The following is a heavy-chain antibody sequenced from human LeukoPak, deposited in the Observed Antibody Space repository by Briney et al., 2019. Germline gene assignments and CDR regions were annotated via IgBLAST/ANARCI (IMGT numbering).Heavy chain of an antibody. J-gene: IGHJ1*01. D-gene: IGHD6-19*01. V-gene: IGHV3-30*03. CDR1: GFTFSSYG. CDR2: ISYDGSNK. CDR3: AAPAGGWGAWIGYFQH. Sequence: GRSLRLSCAASGFTFSSYGMHWVRQAPGKGLEWVAVISYDGSNKYYADSVKGRFTISRDNSKNTLYLQMNSLRAEDTAVYYCAAPAGGWGAWIGYFQHWGQGTLVTVSS.